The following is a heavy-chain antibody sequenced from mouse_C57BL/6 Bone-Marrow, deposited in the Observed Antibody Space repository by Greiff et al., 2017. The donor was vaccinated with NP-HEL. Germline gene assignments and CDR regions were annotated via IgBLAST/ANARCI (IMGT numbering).Heavy chain of an antibody. CDR2: IYPGDGDT. CDR3: ARYDYGSSFAY. D-gene: IGHD1-1*01. J-gene: IGHJ3*01. Sequence: VKLMESGAELVKPGASVKISCKASGYAFSSYWMNWVKQRPGKGLEWIGQIYPGDGDTNYNGKFKGKATLTADKSSSTAHMQLSSLTSEDSAVYFCARYDYGSSFAYWGQGTLVTVSA. CDR1: GYAFSSYW. V-gene: IGHV1-80*01.